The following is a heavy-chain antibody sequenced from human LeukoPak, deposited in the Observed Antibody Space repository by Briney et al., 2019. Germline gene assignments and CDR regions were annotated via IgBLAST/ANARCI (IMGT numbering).Heavy chain of an antibody. CDR1: GLIFSSYA. CDR3: ARILRTYDFWSGYYTGGTHYYYYYMDV. D-gene: IGHD3-3*01. CDR2: ITGSSDST. J-gene: IGHJ6*03. Sequence: GGSLRLSCAASGLIFSSYAMSWVRQAPGKGLEWVSVITGSSDSTYYADSVKGRFTISRDNAKNSLYLQMNSLRAEDTAVYYCARILRTYDFWSGYYTGGTHYYYYYMDVWGKGTTVTVSS. V-gene: IGHV3-23*01.